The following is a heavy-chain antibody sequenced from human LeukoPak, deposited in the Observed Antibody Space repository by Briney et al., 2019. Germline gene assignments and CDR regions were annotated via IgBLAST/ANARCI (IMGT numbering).Heavy chain of an antibody. J-gene: IGHJ6*02. V-gene: IGHV3-11*01. CDR3: ARDRYAMDV. CDR2: TSSSGITI. CDR1: GFRLSGYS. Sequence: SLRLSCEAPGFRLSGYSMSWIRQAPGKGLEWISYTSSSGITIYYADSVKGRFTMSRDNAKNSLYLQMNSLRAEDTAVYYCARDRYAMDVWGQGTTVTVSS.